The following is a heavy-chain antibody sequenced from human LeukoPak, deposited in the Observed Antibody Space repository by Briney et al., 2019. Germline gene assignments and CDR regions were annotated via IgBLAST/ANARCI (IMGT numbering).Heavy chain of an antibody. CDR3: ASATTMTTVWFDP. CDR2: IIPIFGTA. CDR1: GGTFSSYA. V-gene: IGHV1-69*05. Sequence: SVKVSCKASGGTFSSYAISWVRQAPGQGLEWMGRIIPIFGTANYAQKFQGRVTITTDESTSTAYMELSSLRSEDTAVYYCASATTMTTVWFDPWGQGTLVTVSS. J-gene: IGHJ5*02. D-gene: IGHD4-17*01.